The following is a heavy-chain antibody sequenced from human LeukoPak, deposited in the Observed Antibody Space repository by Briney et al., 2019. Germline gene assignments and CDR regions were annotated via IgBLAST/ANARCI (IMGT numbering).Heavy chain of an antibody. V-gene: IGHV3-53*01. Sequence: GGSLRLSCVASGFSVSSNYMAWVRQAPGKGLEWVSVLYIGGNTYYGDFVKGRFTISRDNSRNTLYLQMNSQRVADTAVYYCARELAVGAITEYFQDWGQGTLVTVSS. CDR2: LYIGGNT. CDR3: ARELAVGAITEYFQD. J-gene: IGHJ1*01. D-gene: IGHD1-26*01. CDR1: GFSVSSNY.